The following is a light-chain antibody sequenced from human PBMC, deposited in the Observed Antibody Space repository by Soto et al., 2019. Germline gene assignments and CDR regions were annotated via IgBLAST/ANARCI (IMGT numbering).Light chain of an antibody. Sequence: QSVLTQPPSVSGAPGQRVLISCTGSSSNIGARYDVHWYQQLPGTAPKLLISGNINRPAGVPDRFSGSKSGTSASLAITGLQAEDEAEYYCQSYDSSLSAYVFGTGTKVTVL. CDR2: GNI. V-gene: IGLV1-40*01. CDR1: SSNIGARYD. J-gene: IGLJ1*01. CDR3: QSYDSSLSAYV.